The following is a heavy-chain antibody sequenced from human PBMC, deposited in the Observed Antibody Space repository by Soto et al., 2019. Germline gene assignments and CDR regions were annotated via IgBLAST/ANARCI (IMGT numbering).Heavy chain of an antibody. V-gene: IGHV3-23*01. D-gene: IGHD6-13*01. CDR2: VSGSGGST. J-gene: IGHJ6*02. CDR1: GFSFSTYA. Sequence: PGESLKISCAASGFSFSTYAMSWVRQAPGQGLEWVSAVSGSGGSTYYADSVKGRFTISRDNSKNTLYLQMNSLRAEDTAVYYCAGRGSSWYRETYYYYGMDVWGQGTTVTVSS. CDR3: AGRGSSWYRETYYYYGMDV.